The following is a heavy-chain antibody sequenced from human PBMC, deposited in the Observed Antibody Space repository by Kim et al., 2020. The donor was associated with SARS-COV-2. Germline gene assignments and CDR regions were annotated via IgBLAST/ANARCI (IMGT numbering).Heavy chain of an antibody. J-gene: IGHJ4*02. Sequence: RFTISRDNSKNTLYLQMNSLRAEDTAVYYCAKDHRTVYYDSSGYYPYFDYWGQGTLVTVSS. D-gene: IGHD3-22*01. V-gene: IGHV3-23*01. CDR3: AKDHRTVYYDSSGYYPYFDY.